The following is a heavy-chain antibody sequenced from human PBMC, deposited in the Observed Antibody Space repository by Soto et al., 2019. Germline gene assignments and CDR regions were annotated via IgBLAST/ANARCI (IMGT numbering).Heavy chain of an antibody. V-gene: IGHV1-3*01. D-gene: IGHD2-2*01. J-gene: IGHJ6*03. CDR3: ARDGDIVVVPADYYYYYYMDV. Sequence: QVPLVQSGAEVKKPGASVKVSCKASGYTFTSYAMHWVRQAPGQRLEWMGWINAGNGNTKYSQKFQGRVTITRDTSASTAYMELSSLRSEDTAVYYCARDGDIVVVPADYYYYYYMDVWGKGTTVTVSS. CDR1: GYTFTSYA. CDR2: INAGNGNT.